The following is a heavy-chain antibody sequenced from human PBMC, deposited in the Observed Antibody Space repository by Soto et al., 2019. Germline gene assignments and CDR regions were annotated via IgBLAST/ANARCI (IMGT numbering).Heavy chain of an antibody. Sequence: EVQLVESGGGLVKPGGSLRLSCTASGFTFSNAWMNWVRQAPGKGLEWLGRIKNKREGGTIEYSAPVKGRFTISRDDSKSTLYLEMNTLKTEDTAVYYCTTDGAGHAYYDYNWGAPSGYWGQGILVTVTS. CDR1: GFTFSNAW. CDR3: TTDGAGHAYYDYNWGAPSGY. CDR2: IKNKREGGTI. V-gene: IGHV3-15*01. J-gene: IGHJ4*02. D-gene: IGHD3-16*01.